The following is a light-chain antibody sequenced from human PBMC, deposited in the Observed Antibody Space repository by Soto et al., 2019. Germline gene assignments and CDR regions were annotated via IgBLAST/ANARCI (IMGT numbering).Light chain of an antibody. V-gene: IGKV1-5*01. CDR2: DAS. CDR3: QQYDGYSLYT. CDR1: QSISRW. J-gene: IGKJ2*01. Sequence: DIQMTQSPYTLSASVGDRVTITCRASQSISRWLAWYQQKPGRAPKLLIYDASSLESGVTSRFSGSGSGPEFTLTIISLQPEDVASYYCQQYDGYSLYTFGQGPKLEI.